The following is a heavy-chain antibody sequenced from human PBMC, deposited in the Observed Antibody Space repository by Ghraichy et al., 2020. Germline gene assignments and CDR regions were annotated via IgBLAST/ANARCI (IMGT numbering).Heavy chain of an antibody. CDR1: GGSISSYY. V-gene: IGHV4-59*01. CDR2: IYYSGST. CDR3: ARGYYDFWSGNYYYYGMDV. Sequence: SETLSLTCTVSGGSISSYYWSWIRQPPGKGLEWIGYIYYSGSTNYNPSLKSRVTISVDTSKNQFSLKLSSVTAADTAVYYCARGYYDFWSGNYYYYGMDVWGQGTTVTVSS. J-gene: IGHJ6*02. D-gene: IGHD3-3*01.